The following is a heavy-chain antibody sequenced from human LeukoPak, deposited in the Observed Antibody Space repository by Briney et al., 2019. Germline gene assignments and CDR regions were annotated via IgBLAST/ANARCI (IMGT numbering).Heavy chain of an antibody. CDR2: IYPGDSDT. J-gene: IGHJ4*02. CDR3: ARRYCSGGICYYFDS. V-gene: IGHV5-51*01. Sequence: GESLKISCKGSGYSFTNYWIGWVRQMPGKGLEWMGIIYPGDSDTRYSPSFQGQVTISADKSISTAYLQWSSLKASDTAMYYCARRYCSGGICYYFDSWGQGTLVTVSS. D-gene: IGHD2-15*01. CDR1: GYSFTNYW.